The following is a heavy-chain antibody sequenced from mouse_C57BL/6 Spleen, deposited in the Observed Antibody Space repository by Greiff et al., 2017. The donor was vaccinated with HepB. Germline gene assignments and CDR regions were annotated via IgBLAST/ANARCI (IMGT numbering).Heavy chain of an antibody. D-gene: IGHD4-1*01. V-gene: IGHV1-55*01. CDR3: ARRGTGWYFDV. CDR2: IYPGSGST. Sequence: QVQLQQPGAELVKPGASVKMSCKASGYTFTSYWITWVKQRPGQGLEWIGDIYPGSGSTNYNEKFKSKATLTVYTSSSTAYMQLSSLTSEDSAVYYCARRGTGWYFDVWGTGTTVTVSS. CDR1: GYTFTSYW. J-gene: IGHJ1*03.